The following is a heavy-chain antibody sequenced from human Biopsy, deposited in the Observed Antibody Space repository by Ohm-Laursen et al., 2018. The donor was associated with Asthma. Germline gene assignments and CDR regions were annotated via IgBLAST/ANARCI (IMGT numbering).Heavy chain of an antibody. D-gene: IGHD6-19*01. CDR3: ARCQVGYSSGWSLLLKKIYYSGMDV. CDR2: IMTVFGTT. CDR1: GGTFSNFA. J-gene: IGHJ6*02. Sequence: SSVKVSRKTPGGTFSNFAISWVRQAPGQGLEWLGGIMTVFGTTNYAQKFQGRVTITADESTSTAYMEVTSLRSEDTAIYYCARCQVGYSSGWSLLLKKIYYSGMDVWGQGTAVTVSS. V-gene: IGHV1-69*01.